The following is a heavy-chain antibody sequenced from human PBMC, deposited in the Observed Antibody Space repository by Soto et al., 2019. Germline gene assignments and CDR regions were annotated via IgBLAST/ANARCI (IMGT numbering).Heavy chain of an antibody. CDR2: IYYDGSTK. Sequence: QVQLVESGGGVVQPGRSLRLACAASGFTFSYYTMHWVRQAPGRGLEWVALIYYDGSTKYYADSVKGRFTISRDNSNNMVYLETNSLRDGDTAVYYCVRGSGNQKVDCYDKWGQGTLVTVSS. D-gene: IGHD2-21*02. CDR3: VRGSGNQKVDCYDK. J-gene: IGHJ4*02. CDR1: GFTFSYYT. V-gene: IGHV3-30*03.